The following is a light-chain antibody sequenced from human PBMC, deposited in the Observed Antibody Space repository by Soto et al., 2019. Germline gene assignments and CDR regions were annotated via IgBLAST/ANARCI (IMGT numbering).Light chain of an antibody. CDR2: KAS. Sequence: DVQMTQSPSTLSASVGDRVTITCRASQTIGSLLAWYQQKPGKAPNLLIYKASSLESGVPSRFRGSGFGTEFTLTSTGLQPDDFATYYCQHYSSWAFGQGTKVEI. CDR3: QHYSSWA. CDR1: QTIGSL. J-gene: IGKJ1*01. V-gene: IGKV1-5*03.